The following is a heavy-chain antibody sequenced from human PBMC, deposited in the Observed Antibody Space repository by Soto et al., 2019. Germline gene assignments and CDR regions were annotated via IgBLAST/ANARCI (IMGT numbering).Heavy chain of an antibody. D-gene: IGHD2-2*01. J-gene: IGHJ6*02. V-gene: IGHV3-23*01. CDR2: ISGSGGST. Sequence: GGSLRLSCAASGFTFSSYAMSWVRQAPGKGLEWVSAISGSGGSTYYADSVKGRFTISRDNSKNTLYLQMNSLRAEDTAVYYCAKDLEPAAMHNREVPYYYYYYGMDVWGQGTTVTVSS. CDR3: AKDLEPAAMHNREVPYYYYYYGMDV. CDR1: GFTFSSYA.